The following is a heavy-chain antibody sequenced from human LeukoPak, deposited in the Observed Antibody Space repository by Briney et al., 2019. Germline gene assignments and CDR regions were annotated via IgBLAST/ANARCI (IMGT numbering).Heavy chain of an antibody. CDR1: GFTFSNYN. Sequence: GGSLRLSCAASGFTFSNYNMNWVRQAPGKGLEWVSYISRRSSAIFYADSVKGRFTISRDNAQQSLYLQMNSPRDEDTAVYYCARGGYCSGGSCFSAGAFDIWGQGTMVTVSS. J-gene: IGHJ3*02. CDR2: ISRRSSAI. CDR3: ARGGYCSGGSCFSAGAFDI. D-gene: IGHD2-15*01. V-gene: IGHV3-48*02.